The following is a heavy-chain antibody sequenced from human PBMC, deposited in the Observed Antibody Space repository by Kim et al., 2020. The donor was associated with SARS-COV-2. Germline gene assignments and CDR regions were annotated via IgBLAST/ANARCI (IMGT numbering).Heavy chain of an antibody. J-gene: IGHJ5*02. CDR1: GGSISSGGYS. CDR2: IYHSGST. CDR3: ARESSSSSWFDP. D-gene: IGHD6-6*01. Sequence: SETLSLTCAVSGGSISSGGYSWSWIRQPPGKGLEWIGYIYHSGSTYYNPSLKSRVTISVDRSKNQFSLKLSSVTAADTAVYYCARESSSSSWFDPWGQGTLVTVSS. V-gene: IGHV4-30-2*01.